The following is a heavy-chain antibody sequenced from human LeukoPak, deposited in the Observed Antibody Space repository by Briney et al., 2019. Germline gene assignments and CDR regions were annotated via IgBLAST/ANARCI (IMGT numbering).Heavy chain of an antibody. Sequence: SETLSLTCTVSGGSIRNYYWSWIRQPPGKGLEWIGYIYYSESTNNNFSLKSRVTISLDTSKNQFSLKLSSVTAADTAVYYCARQRSLGSSCHFDYWGQGTLVTVSS. D-gene: IGHD6-13*01. CDR2: IYYSEST. CDR1: GGSIRNYY. CDR3: ARQRSLGSSCHFDY. V-gene: IGHV4-59*08. J-gene: IGHJ4*02.